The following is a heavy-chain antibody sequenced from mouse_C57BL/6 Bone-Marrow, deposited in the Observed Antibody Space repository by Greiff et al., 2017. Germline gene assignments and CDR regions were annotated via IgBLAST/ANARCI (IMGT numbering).Heavy chain of an antibody. Sequence: VKLMESGPGLVQPSQSLSIPCTVSRFSLTSYGVHWVRQSPGKGLEWLGVIWRGGSTDYNAAFMSRLSITKDNSKSQVFFKMNSLQADDTAIYYCAKNGILPFAYWGQGTLVTVSA. CDR2: IWRGGST. CDR3: AKNGILPFAY. J-gene: IGHJ3*01. V-gene: IGHV2-5*01. CDR1: RFSLTSYG. D-gene: IGHD4-1*01.